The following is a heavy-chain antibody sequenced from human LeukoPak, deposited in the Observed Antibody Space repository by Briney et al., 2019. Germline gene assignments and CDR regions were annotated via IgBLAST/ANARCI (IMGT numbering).Heavy chain of an antibody. Sequence: GGSLRLSCAASGFTFSDYYMSWIRQAPGKGLEWVSSISSSSTYTNYADSVKGRFTISRDNAKNSLCLQMNSLRAEDTAVYYCARWGTVAFDYWGQGTLVTVSS. CDR3: ARWGTVAFDY. V-gene: IGHV3-11*06. J-gene: IGHJ4*02. CDR2: ISSSSTYT. D-gene: IGHD6-19*01. CDR1: GFTFSDYY.